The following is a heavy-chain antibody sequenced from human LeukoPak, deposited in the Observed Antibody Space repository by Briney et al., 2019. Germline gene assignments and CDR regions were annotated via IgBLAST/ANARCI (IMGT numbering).Heavy chain of an antibody. CDR2: IYPRDGST. V-gene: IGHV1-46*01. CDR3: ARDQVGFDY. CDR1: GYSFTNNY. D-gene: IGHD2-2*01. Sequence: ASVKVSCKASGYSFTNNYIHWVRQAPGQGLEWMGMIYPRDGSTSYAQRFQDRVTVTRDTSTSTVHMELSGLRAEDTALYYCARDQVGFDYWGQGTLVTVSS. J-gene: IGHJ4*02.